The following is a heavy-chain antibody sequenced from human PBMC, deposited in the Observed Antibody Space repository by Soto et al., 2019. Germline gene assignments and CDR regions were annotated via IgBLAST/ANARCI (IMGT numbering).Heavy chain of an antibody. Sequence: QVQLVQSGAEVKKPESSVKVSCKAPGGTFSTYAISWVRQAPGQGLEWMGGIVPMFGTANYAQRFQDRVTITADESTNTVYMELSSLRSEDTAVYFCASGIQLWLRRINNGYLGWGKGTLVTVSS. J-gene: IGHJ4*02. CDR3: ASGIQLWLRRINNGYLG. D-gene: IGHD5-18*01. CDR2: IVPMFGTA. CDR1: GGTFSTYA. V-gene: IGHV1-69*12.